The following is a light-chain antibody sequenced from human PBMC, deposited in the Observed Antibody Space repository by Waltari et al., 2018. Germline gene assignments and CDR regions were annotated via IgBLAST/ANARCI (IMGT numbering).Light chain of an antibody. Sequence: EIVLTQSPATLSLSPGERATLSCRASQGISRNLVWYQQKLGQAPRLLIYDASNLATGIPARFSGSGSGTDFTLTISSLGPEDFAVYYCQQSSARPVTFGGETKVEIK. V-gene: IGKV3-11*01. CDR3: QQSSARPVT. J-gene: IGKJ4*01. CDR2: DAS. CDR1: QGISRN.